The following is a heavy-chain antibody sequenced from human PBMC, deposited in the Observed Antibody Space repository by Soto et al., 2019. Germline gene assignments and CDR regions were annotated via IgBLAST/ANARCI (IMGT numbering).Heavy chain of an antibody. CDR3: ASPPYYFDTSGYSY. V-gene: IGHV3-30-3*01. Sequence: GGSLRLSCAASGFTFSSYTMHWVRQTPGRGLEWVADISYDGGDKYYADSVKGRFTISRDNSKNTLYLQMNSLRAEDTSVYYCASPPYYFDTSGYSYWGQGTQVTVSS. J-gene: IGHJ4*02. D-gene: IGHD3-22*01. CDR1: GFTFSSYT. CDR2: ISYDGGDK.